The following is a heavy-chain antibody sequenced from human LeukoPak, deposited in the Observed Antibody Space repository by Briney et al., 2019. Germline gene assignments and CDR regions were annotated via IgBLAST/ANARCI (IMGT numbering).Heavy chain of an antibody. Sequence: GGSLRLSCAASGFTFSSYAMHWVRQAPGKGLEWVAVISYDGSNKYYADSVKGRFTISRDNSKNTPYLQMNSLRAEDTAVYYCARDRIVRATGPIDYWGQGTLVTVSS. CDR2: ISYDGSNK. J-gene: IGHJ4*02. V-gene: IGHV3-30-3*01. CDR1: GFTFSSYA. CDR3: ARDRIVRATGPIDY. D-gene: IGHD1-26*01.